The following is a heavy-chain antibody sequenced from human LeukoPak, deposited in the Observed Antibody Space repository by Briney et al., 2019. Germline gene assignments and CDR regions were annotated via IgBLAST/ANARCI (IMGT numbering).Heavy chain of an antibody. V-gene: IGHV3-53*01. CDR3: ARESMTTVTTGYFHD. CDR2: IYRGDST. Sequence: GGSLRLLCAPSGLTVSSNHKSWVRQAPGEGLEWVSYIYRGDSTVYADSVEGPLTISRDNSKNALYLQMNRLRAEDTAVYYWARESMTTVTTGYFHDWGEGTLVTVS. CDR1: GLTVSSNH. J-gene: IGHJ4*02. D-gene: IGHD4-17*01.